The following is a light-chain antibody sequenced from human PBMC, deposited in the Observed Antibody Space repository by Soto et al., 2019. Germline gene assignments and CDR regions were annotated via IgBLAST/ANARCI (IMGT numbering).Light chain of an antibody. CDR3: QQYDSYPLT. Sequence: DIQMTQSPSTLSASVGDRVTITCRASQSISSWLAWYQKKPGKAPNLLIYKTSSLESGVPSRFSGSGSGTEFTLTVNSLQPHDFATYYCQQYDSYPLTFGGGTKV. J-gene: IGKJ4*01. CDR1: QSISSW. V-gene: IGKV1-5*03. CDR2: KTS.